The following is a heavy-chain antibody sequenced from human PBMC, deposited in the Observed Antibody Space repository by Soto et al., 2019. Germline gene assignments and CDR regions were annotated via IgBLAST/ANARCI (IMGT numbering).Heavy chain of an antibody. CDR3: ARDRDGYYDSSGSKNWFDP. CDR2: ISAYNGNT. D-gene: IGHD3-22*01. V-gene: IGHV1-18*04. J-gene: IGHJ5*02. Sequence: ASVKVSCKASGYTFTSYGISWVRQAPGQGLEWMGWISAYNGNTNYAQKLQGRVTMTTDTSTSTAYMELRSLRSDDTAVYYCARDRDGYYDSSGSKNWFDPWGQGTLVTVSS. CDR1: GYTFTSYG.